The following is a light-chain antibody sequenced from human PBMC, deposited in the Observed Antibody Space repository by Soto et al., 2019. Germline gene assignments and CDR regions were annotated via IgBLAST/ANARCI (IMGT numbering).Light chain of an antibody. J-gene: IGKJ5*01. Sequence: EIVLTQSPGTLSLSPGERATLSCRASHSVSSSSFAWYQQRPGQAPRLLMYGTSSRATSIPDRFSGSGSGTDFALTISRLEPEDFAVYYCQQYGGFPITFGQGTRLEI. CDR1: HSVSSSS. V-gene: IGKV3-20*01. CDR3: QQYGGFPIT. CDR2: GTS.